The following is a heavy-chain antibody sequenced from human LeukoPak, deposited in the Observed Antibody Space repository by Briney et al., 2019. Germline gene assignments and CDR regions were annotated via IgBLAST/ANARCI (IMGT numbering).Heavy chain of an antibody. V-gene: IGHV3-74*01. D-gene: IGHD6-6*01. J-gene: IGHJ6*02. CDR2: ISTDGSST. Sequence: GGSLRLSCAPSGFTFSSYWLYWVRQAPGTGLACVSRISTDGSSTGYADSVKGRFTISRDNAKTTVYLQMNSLRGDDTAVYYCARGYRISSEAHYAMDVWGQGTTVTVSS. CDR3: ARGYRISSEAHYAMDV. CDR1: GFTFSSYW.